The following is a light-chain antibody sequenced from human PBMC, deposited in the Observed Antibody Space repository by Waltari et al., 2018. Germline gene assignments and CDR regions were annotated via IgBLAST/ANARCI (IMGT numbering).Light chain of an antibody. CDR1: QSISSW. CDR2: KAS. CDR3: QQYNVYWT. V-gene: IGKV1-5*03. Sequence: DIQMTQSPSTLSASVGDRVTITCRASQSISSWLAWYQQKPGQAPKLLIYKASSLEAWVPSRFSGSGSGTEFTLTISSLQPDDFATYYCQQYNVYWTFGQGTKVEIK. J-gene: IGKJ1*01.